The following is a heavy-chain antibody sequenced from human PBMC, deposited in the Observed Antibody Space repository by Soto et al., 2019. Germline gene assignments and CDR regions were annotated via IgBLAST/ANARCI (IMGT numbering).Heavy chain of an antibody. CDR2: IKQDGSEK. J-gene: IGHJ6*02. CDR3: ARRLRLWDSYYYDMDV. D-gene: IGHD5-18*01. V-gene: IGHV3-7*03. CDR1: GFTFSSYW. Sequence: GGSLRLSCAASGFTFSSYWMSWVRQAPGKGLEWVANIKQDGSEKYYVDSVKGRFTISRDNAKNSLYLQMNSLRAEDAAVYYCARRLRLWDSYYYDMDVWGQGTTVTVAS.